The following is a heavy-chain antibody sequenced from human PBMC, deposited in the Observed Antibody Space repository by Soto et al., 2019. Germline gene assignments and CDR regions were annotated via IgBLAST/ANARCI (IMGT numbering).Heavy chain of an antibody. J-gene: IGHJ4*02. CDR1: GFSFSSYW. Sequence: GGSLRLSCTASGFSFSSYWMHWVRQAPGKGLVWVSRISPDGSNTIYADSVRGRFTISRDNANNSLYLQMNSLRAEDTAVYYCARGGRDLTYWGQGNMVTVSS. D-gene: IGHD3-10*01. CDR2: ISPDGSNT. CDR3: ARGGRDLTY. V-gene: IGHV3-74*01.